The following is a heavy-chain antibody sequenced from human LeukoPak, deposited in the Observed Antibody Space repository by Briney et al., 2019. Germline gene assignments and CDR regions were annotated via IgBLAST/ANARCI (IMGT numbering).Heavy chain of an antibody. CDR1: GFTFSSYA. D-gene: IGHD3-22*01. CDR2: ISSNGGST. CDR3: ARVIGMGGYHYGYFDY. V-gene: IGHV3-64*01. Sequence: GGSLRLSCAASGFTFSSYAMHWVRQAPGKGLEYVSAISSNGGSTYYANSVKGRFTISRDNSKNTLYLQMGSLRAEDMAVYYCARVIGMGGYHYGYFDYWGQGTLVTVSS. J-gene: IGHJ4*02.